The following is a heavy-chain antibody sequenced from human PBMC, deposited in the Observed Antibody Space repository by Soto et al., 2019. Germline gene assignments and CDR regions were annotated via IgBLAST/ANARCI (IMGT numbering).Heavy chain of an antibody. CDR2: ISAYNGNT. D-gene: IGHD2-2*01. Sequence: ASVKVSCKASGYTFTSYGISWVRQAPGQGLEWMGWISAYNGNTNYAQKLQGRVTMTTDTSTSTAYMELRSLRSDDTAVYYCARYCSSTSCYPYYYYGMDVWGQGTTVTVS. J-gene: IGHJ6*02. V-gene: IGHV1-18*01. CDR3: ARYCSSTSCYPYYYYGMDV. CDR1: GYTFTSYG.